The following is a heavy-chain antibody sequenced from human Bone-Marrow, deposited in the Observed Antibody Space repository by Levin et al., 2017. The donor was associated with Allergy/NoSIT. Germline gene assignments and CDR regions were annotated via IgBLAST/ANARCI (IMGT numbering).Heavy chain of an antibody. D-gene: IGHD4-17*01. CDR3: AREDYGDGRFDY. CDR2: ISSSSSYI. CDR1: GFTFSSYS. J-gene: IGHJ4*02. V-gene: IGHV3-21*01. Sequence: GGSLRLSCAASGFTFSSYSMNWVRQAPGKGLEWVSSISSSSSYIYYADSVKGRFTISRDNAKNSLYLQMNSLRAEDTAVYYCAREDYGDGRFDYWGQGTLVTVSS.